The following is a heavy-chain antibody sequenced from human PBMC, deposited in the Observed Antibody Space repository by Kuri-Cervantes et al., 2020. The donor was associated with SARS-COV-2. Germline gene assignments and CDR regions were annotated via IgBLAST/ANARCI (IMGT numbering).Heavy chain of an antibody. CDR1: GGPISSGGYS. Sequence: SCAASGGPISSGGYSWSWIRPPPGKGLEWIGYIYHSGSTNYNPALKSRVTISVDTSKNQFSLKVTSVTAADTAVYYCAGSSGRHIYYGMDVWGQGTTVTVSS. J-gene: IGHJ6*02. CDR3: AGSSGRHIYYGMDV. V-gene: IGHV4-30-2*02. CDR2: IYHSGST. D-gene: IGHD3-10*01.